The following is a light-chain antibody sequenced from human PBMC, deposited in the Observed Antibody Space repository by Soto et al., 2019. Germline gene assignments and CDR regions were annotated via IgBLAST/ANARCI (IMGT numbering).Light chain of an antibody. Sequence: EIVLTQSPGTLSLSPGERGTLSCRASQNLISDYLAWYQQKPGQPPRLLIYGASRRATGTPDRLSGSGSGTDFTLDISTLEPEDSAVYYGQLYGRSPTWTFSQGTKVEIK. CDR2: GAS. J-gene: IGKJ1*01. CDR3: QLYGRSPTWT. CDR1: QNLISDY. V-gene: IGKV3-20*01.